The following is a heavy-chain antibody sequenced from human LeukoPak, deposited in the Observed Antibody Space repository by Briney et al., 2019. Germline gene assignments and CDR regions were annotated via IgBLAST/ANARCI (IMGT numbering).Heavy chain of an antibody. CDR2: FSGSGGST. Sequence: GGSLRLSCAASGFTFSNYAMSWLRQAPGKGLEWVSAFSGSGGSTYYADSVKGRFAISRDSSKNTLYLQMNSLRAEDTAVYYCAKDVGYCSSTTCYKPFDYWGQGTLVTVSS. D-gene: IGHD2-2*02. V-gene: IGHV3-23*01. CDR3: AKDVGYCSSTTCYKPFDY. CDR1: GFTFSNYA. J-gene: IGHJ4*02.